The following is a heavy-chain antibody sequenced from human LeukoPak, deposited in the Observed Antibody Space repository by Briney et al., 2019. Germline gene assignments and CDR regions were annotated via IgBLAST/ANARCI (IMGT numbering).Heavy chain of an antibody. V-gene: IGHV4-34*01. CDR2: INHSGSN. CDR1: GWSFSGYY. D-gene: IGHD2-8*02. J-gene: IGHJ5*02. Sequence: SETLSLTCAVSGWSFSGYYWSWIRQPPGQGLEWMGEINHSGSNNYNPSLKSRITISVETSKNQSSLKLSSVTAADTAVYYCARILAYGWGKQHNWFDPWGQGTLVTVSS. CDR3: ARILAYGWGKQHNWFDP.